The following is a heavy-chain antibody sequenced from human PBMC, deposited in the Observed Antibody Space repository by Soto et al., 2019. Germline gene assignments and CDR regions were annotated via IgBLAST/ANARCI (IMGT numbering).Heavy chain of an antibody. CDR2: IIPIFGTA. V-gene: IGHV1-69*13. D-gene: IGHD3-10*01. J-gene: IGHJ4*02. CDR1: GGSFSGDA. CDR3: AREADGSGSYYTTGFDY. Sequence: SSVKVSYKGSGGSFSGDAISWVRQAPGQGLEWMGGIIPIFGTANYAQKFQGRVTITADESTSTAYMELSSLRSEDTAVYYCAREADGSGSYYTTGFDYWGQGTLVTVSS.